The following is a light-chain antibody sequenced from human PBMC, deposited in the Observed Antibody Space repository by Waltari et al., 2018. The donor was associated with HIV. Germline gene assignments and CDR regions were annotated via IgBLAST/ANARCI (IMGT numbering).Light chain of an antibody. J-gene: IGLJ2*01. Sequence: QSALTQPPSASGSLGKSVTISCTGPSSAIGAYDFVSLFQQHPPSPPKLLLYEVTRRPSTVSDRFSGSRSGNTAFLTVAGLQPDDEATYFCSSYGDSLKVLFGGGTNVTVL. V-gene: IGLV2-8*01. CDR1: SSAIGAYDF. CDR2: EVT. CDR3: SSYGDSLKVL.